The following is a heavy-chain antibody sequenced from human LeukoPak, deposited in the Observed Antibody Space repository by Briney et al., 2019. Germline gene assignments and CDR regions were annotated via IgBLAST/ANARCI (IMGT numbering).Heavy chain of an antibody. CDR2: ISAYNGNT. CDR3: ARDRQWLISYYGMDV. V-gene: IGHV1-18*01. Sequence: ASVKVSCKASGYTFTSYGISWVRQAPGQGLEWTGWISAYNGNTNYAQKLQGRVTMTTDTSTSTAYMELRSLRSDDTAVYYCARDRQWLISYYGMDVWGQGTTVTVSS. D-gene: IGHD6-19*01. CDR1: GYTFTSYG. J-gene: IGHJ6*02.